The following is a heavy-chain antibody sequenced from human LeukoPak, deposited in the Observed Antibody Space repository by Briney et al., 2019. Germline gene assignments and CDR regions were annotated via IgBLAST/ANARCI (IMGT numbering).Heavy chain of an antibody. CDR1: GFSFRSFA. V-gene: IGHV3-23*01. Sequence: GGSLRLSCAASGFSFRSFAMSWVRQAPGKGLEWVSSVIASGGTTYYVAVKGRFTISRDNSKNTVYLQMNSLRAEDTAMYYCAKGAGGSYGLYYFDYWGQGTLLTVSS. D-gene: IGHD3-10*01. CDR2: VIASGGTT. CDR3: AKGAGGSYGLYYFDY. J-gene: IGHJ4*02.